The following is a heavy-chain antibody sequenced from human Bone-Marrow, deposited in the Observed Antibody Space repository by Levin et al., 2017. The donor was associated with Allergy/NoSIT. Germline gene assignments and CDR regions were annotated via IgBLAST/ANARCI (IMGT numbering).Heavy chain of an antibody. CDR1: GFTFSNAW. V-gene: IGHV3-15*07. J-gene: IGHJ4*02. D-gene: IGHD6-19*01. CDR2: IKSKTDGGTT. Sequence: GESLKISCAASGFTFSNAWMNWVRQAPGKGLEWVGRIKSKTDGGTTDYAAPVKGRFTISRDDSKNTLYLQMNSLKTEDTAVYYCTTEEESGWFDYWGQGTLVTVSS. CDR3: TTEEESGWFDY.